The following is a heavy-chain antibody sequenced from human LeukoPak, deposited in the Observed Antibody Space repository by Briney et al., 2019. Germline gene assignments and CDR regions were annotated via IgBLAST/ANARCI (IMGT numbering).Heavy chain of an antibody. CDR3: ARDLLLWFGELSGDSDY. CDR1: GFTFSSYG. J-gene: IGHJ4*02. CDR2: IWYDGSHK. D-gene: IGHD3-10*01. V-gene: IGHV3-33*01. Sequence: PGGSLRLSCAASGFTFSSYGMHWVRQAPGKGLEWVAVIWYDGSHKYYADSVKGRFTISRDNSKSTLHLQMNSLRAEDTAVYYCARDLLLWFGELSGDSDYWGQGTLVTVSS.